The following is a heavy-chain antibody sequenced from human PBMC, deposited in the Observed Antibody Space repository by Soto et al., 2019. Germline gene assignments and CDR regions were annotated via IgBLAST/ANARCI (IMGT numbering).Heavy chain of an antibody. CDR3: ARTGYSSVRGYYYYGMDV. CDR1: GYTFTSYG. Sequence: ASVKVSCKASGYTFTSYGISWVRQAPGQGLEWMGWISAYNGNTNYAQKLQGRVTITADESTSTAYMELSSLRSEDTAVYYCARTGYSSVRGYYYYGMDVWGQGTTVTVSS. V-gene: IGHV1-18*04. D-gene: IGHD6-25*01. CDR2: ISAYNGNT. J-gene: IGHJ6*02.